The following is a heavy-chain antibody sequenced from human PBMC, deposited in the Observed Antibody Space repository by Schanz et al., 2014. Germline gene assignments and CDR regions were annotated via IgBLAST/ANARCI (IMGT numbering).Heavy chain of an antibody. CDR3: ARGPIPIQGGPMDF. J-gene: IGHJ4*02. V-gene: IGHV3-33*01. D-gene: IGHD3-10*01. CDR1: GFTFSKYG. Sequence: QVQLVESGGGVVQPGRSLRLSCAASGFTFSKYGMNWVRQAPGKGLEWVANIGYDGSEKYYVDSVKGRFTISRDNSKDTLYLQMSGLTPEDTAVYYCARGPIPIQGGPMDFWGQGTLVTVSS. CDR2: IGYDGSEK.